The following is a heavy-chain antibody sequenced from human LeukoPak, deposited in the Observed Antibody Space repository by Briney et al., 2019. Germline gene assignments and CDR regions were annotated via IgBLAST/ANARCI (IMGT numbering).Heavy chain of an antibody. D-gene: IGHD5-18*01. V-gene: IGHV3-7*01. CDR1: GFTFSSYW. CDR3: ARGLYSYGYVLDY. J-gene: IGHJ4*02. Sequence: TGGSLRLSCAASGFTFSSYWMTWVLQAPGKGLEWVANIKEDGSEKHYVESVKGRFTISRDNAKNSLYLQMNSLRAEDTAVYYCARGLYSYGYVLDYWGQGTLVTVSS. CDR2: IKEDGSEK.